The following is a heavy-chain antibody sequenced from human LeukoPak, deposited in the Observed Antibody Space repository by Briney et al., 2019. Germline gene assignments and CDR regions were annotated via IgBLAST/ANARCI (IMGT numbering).Heavy chain of an antibody. V-gene: IGHV1-8*01. Sequence: GASVKVSCKASGYTFTSYDINWVRQATGQGLEWMGWMNPNSGNTGYAQKFQGRVTMTMDTSISTAYMELRRLRSDDTAVYYCAREPPWYYYDSSGYWGRDAFDIWGQGTMVTVSS. CDR3: AREPPWYYYDSSGYWGRDAFDI. CDR2: MNPNSGNT. D-gene: IGHD3-22*01. J-gene: IGHJ3*02. CDR1: GYTFTSYD.